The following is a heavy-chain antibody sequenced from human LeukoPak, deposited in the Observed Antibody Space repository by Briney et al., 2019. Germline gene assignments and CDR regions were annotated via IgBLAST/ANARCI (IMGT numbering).Heavy chain of an antibody. CDR2: IYSGGST. J-gene: IGHJ6*02. CDR1: GFTVRSNH. Sequence: GESLRLSCAASGFTVRSNHMTWVRQAPGKGLEWVSVIYSGGSTYLADSVKGRFTISRDNSKNTLYLQMNRLRAEDTAVYFCARVASTSPHYYGMDVWGQGTTVTVSS. V-gene: IGHV3-53*01. CDR3: ARVASTSPHYYGMDV.